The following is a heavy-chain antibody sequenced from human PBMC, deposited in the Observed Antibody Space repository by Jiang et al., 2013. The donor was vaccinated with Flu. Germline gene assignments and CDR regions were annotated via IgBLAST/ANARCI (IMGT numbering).Heavy chain of an antibody. Sequence: GAEVKKPGASVKVSCKASGYTFTGYYMHWVRQAPGQGLEWMGWINPNSGGTNYAQKFQGRVTMTRDTSISTAYMELSRLRSDDTAVYYCARDHDIVVVVAANYFDYWGQGTLVTVSS. V-gene: IGHV1-2*02. CDR3: ARDHDIVVVVAANYFDY. J-gene: IGHJ4*02. CDR2: INPNSGGT. D-gene: IGHD2-15*01. CDR1: GYTFTGYY.